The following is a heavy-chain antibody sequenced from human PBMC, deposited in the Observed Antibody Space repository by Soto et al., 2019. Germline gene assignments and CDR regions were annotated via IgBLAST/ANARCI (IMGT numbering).Heavy chain of an antibody. CDR2: ISSSISTM. CDR3: ARDWPGSSWGYYYNGMDV. D-gene: IGHD3-10*01. CDR1: GFTFGSYS. Sequence: TGGSLRLSCAASGFTFGSYSMNWVRQAPGKGLEWLSYISSSISTMHYADSVKGRFTISRDNAKNSLYLHMNSLRDGDTAIYYCARDWPGSSWGYYYNGMDVWGQGTTVTVSS. V-gene: IGHV3-48*02. J-gene: IGHJ6*02.